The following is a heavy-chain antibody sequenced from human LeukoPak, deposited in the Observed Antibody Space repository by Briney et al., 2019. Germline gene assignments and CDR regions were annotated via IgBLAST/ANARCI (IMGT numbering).Heavy chain of an antibody. J-gene: IGHJ4*02. CDR3: ARSGYFLYYFDY. V-gene: IGHV4-39*01. D-gene: IGHD3-3*01. CDR1: GGSISSSSYY. Sequence: SETLSLTCSVSGGSISSSSYYWGWNRQPPGKGLEWIGSIYYSGTTYYNPSLKSRVTISVDTSKNQFSLKLSSVTAADTAVYYCARSGYFLYYFDYWGQGTLVTVSS. CDR2: IYYSGTT.